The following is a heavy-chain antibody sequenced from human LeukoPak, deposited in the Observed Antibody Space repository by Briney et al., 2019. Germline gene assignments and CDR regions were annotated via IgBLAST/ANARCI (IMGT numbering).Heavy chain of an antibody. D-gene: IGHD4-17*01. V-gene: IGHV3-30*03. CDR1: GFAFNTYS. Sequence: GGSLRLSCAASGFAFNTYSRNWVGQAPGKGVEGVAVISYDGSNKYYADSVKGRFTISRDNSKNTLYLQMNSLRAEDTAVYYCARDHPDPYGDYVGGAFDIWGQGTMVTVSS. CDR2: ISYDGSNK. J-gene: IGHJ3*02. CDR3: ARDHPDPYGDYVGGAFDI.